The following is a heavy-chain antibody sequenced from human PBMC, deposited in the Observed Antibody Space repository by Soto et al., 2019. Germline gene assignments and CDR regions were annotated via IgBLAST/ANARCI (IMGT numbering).Heavy chain of an antibody. J-gene: IGHJ5*02. CDR2: IYYSGST. CDR1: GGSISSGGYY. D-gene: IGHD4-17*01. V-gene: IGHV4-31*03. Sequence: PSETLSLTCTVSGGSISSGGYYWSWIRQHPGKGLEWIGYIYYSGSTYYNPSLKSRVTISVDTSKNQFSLKLSSVTAADTAVYYCARGLGDTVTASSVDPWGQGTLVTVSS. CDR3: ARGLGDTVTASSVDP.